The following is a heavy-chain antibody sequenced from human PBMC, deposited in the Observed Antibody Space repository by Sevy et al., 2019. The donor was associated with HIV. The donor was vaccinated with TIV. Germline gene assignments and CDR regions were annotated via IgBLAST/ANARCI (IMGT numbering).Heavy chain of an antibody. Sequence: GGSLRLSCAASGFTFSSYGMHWVRQAPGKGLEWVAFIRYDGSNKYYADSVKGRFTISSDNSKNTLYLQMNSLRAEDTAVYYCAKGGVTQLDYWGQGTLVTVSS. V-gene: IGHV3-30*02. CDR1: GFTFSSYG. CDR2: IRYDGSNK. CDR3: AKGGVTQLDY. J-gene: IGHJ4*02. D-gene: IGHD3-3*01.